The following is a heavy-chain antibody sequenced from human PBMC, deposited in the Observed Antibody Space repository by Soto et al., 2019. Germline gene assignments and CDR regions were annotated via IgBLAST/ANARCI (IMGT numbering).Heavy chain of an antibody. CDR1: GFTFSSYA. D-gene: IGHD1-20*01. V-gene: IGHV3-30-3*01. CDR3: ARAHPYNWNDDQPYYGMDV. J-gene: IGHJ6*02. CDR2: ISYDGSNK. Sequence: QVQLVESGGGVVQPGRSLRLSCAASGFTFSSYAMHWVRQAPGKGLEWVAVISYDGSNKYYADSVKGRFTISRDKSKNXLXXQMNSLRAEDTAVYSCARAHPYNWNDDQPYYGMDVWGQGTTVTVSS.